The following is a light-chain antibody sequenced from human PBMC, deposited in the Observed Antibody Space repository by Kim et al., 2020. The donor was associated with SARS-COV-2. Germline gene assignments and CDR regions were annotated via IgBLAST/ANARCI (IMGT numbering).Light chain of an antibody. Sequence: AAGKAARSTCGGNNIGSKSVHWSQQKPGQAPVLVIYYDSDRPSGIPERFSGSNSGNTATLTISRVEAGDEADYYCQVWDSSSVHRVFGGGTQLTVL. CDR1: NIGSKS. J-gene: IGLJ3*02. V-gene: IGLV3-21*04. CDR2: YDS. CDR3: QVWDSSSVHRV.